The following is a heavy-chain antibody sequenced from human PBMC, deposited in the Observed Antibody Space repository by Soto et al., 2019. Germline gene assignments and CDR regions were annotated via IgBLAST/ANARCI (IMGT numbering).Heavy chain of an antibody. CDR3: ARVITGTDAFDL. CDR2: VSYDGNKQ. J-gene: IGHJ3*01. CDR1: GFSFSIYA. Sequence: QVQLVESGGGVVQPGRSPRLSCAASGFSFSIYAMHWVRQAPGKGLEWVAVVSYDGNKQSYADSVKGRFTLSRDNSRNTLYLQMDSLKVDDTAVYYCARVITGTDAFDLWGQGAMVTVSS. D-gene: IGHD1-20*01. V-gene: IGHV3-30-3*01.